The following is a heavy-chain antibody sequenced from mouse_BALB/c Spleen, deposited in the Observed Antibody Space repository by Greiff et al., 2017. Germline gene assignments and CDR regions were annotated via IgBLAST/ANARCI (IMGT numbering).Heavy chain of an antibody. D-gene: IGHD2-2*01. CDR1: GFSLTSYG. Sequence: QVHVKQSGPGLVAPSQCLSITCTVSGFSLTSYGVHWVRQPPGKGLEWLGVIGAGGSTNYNSALMSRLSISKDNSKSQVFLKMNRLQTDDTAMYYCARENYGYDGGFAYWGQGTLVTVSA. V-gene: IGHV2-9*02. J-gene: IGHJ3*01. CDR2: IGAGGST. CDR3: ARENYGYDGGFAY.